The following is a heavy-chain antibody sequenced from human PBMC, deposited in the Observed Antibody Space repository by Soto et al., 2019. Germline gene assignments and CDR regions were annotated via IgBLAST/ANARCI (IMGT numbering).Heavy chain of an antibody. CDR3: ASSPNRGL. J-gene: IGHJ2*01. V-gene: IGHV3-66*01. CDR1: GFTVSDNS. Sequence: EVQLVESGGGLVQPGGSLRLSCAASGFTVSDNSVWWVRQAPGKGLECVSLIYSGGSTYYADSVHDSDTISRDNFTSTLYVQTTGLKGDNTAVYYCASSPNRGLWGRGTLVTVSS. D-gene: IGHD2-8*01. CDR2: IYSGGST.